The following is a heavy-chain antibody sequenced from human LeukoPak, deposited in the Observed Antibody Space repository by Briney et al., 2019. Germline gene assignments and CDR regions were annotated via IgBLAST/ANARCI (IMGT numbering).Heavy chain of an antibody. V-gene: IGHV3-23*01. D-gene: IGHD3-9*01. CDR2: ISGSGGST. Sequence: PGGSLRLSRAASGFTFSSYAMSWVRQAPGKGLEWVSAISGSGGSTYYADSVKGRFTISRDNSKNTLYLQMSSLRAEDTAVYYCAAGYFDWLLLDYWGQGTLVTVSS. CDR1: GFTFSSYA. J-gene: IGHJ4*02. CDR3: AAGYFDWLLLDY.